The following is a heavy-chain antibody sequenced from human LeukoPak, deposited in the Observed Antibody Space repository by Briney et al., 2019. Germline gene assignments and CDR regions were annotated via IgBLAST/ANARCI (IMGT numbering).Heavy chain of an antibody. CDR2: IYYSGST. CDR1: GGSISSSSYY. V-gene: IGHV4-39*01. CDR3: ARHSSSPNFDY. D-gene: IGHD6-6*01. Sequence: SETLSLTCTVSGGSISSSSYYWGWIRQPPGKGLEWIGSIYYSGSTYYNPSLKSRVTISVDTSKNQFSLKLSSVTAADTAVYYRARHSSSPNFDYWGQGTLVTVSS. J-gene: IGHJ4*02.